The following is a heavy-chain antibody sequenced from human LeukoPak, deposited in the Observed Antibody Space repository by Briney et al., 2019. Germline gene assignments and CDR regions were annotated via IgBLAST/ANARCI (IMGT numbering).Heavy chain of an antibody. CDR1: GFTFSSYS. D-gene: IGHD3-9*01. CDR2: ISSSGDTI. Sequence: QRWGSLRLSCAASGFTFSSYSMNWVRQAPGKGLECISYISSSGDTIYYADSVKGRFTTSRDNAKNSLYLQMNSLRAEDTAVYYCARDGYGFFDWPLDSWGQGTLVTVSS. CDR3: ARDGYGFFDWPLDS. J-gene: IGHJ4*02. V-gene: IGHV3-48*04.